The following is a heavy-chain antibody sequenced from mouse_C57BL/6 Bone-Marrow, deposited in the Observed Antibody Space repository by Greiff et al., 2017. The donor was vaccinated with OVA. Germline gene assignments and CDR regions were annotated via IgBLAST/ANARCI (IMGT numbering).Heavy chain of an antibody. J-gene: IGHJ4*01. CDR2: INYDGSST. V-gene: IGHV5-16*01. CDR3: ARDDGVAWAMDY. Sequence: EVKVVESEGGLVQPGSSMKLSCTASGFTFSDYYMAWVRQVPEKGLEWVANINYDGSSTYYLDSLKSRFIISRANAKNILYLQMRSLKSEDTSTYYCARDDGVAWAMDYWGQGTSVTVSS. D-gene: IGHD1-1*01. CDR1: GFTFSDYY.